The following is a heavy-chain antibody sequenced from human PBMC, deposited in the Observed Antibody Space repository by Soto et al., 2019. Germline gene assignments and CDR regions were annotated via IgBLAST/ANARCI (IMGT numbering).Heavy chain of an antibody. CDR3: VGSGYSPFDY. Sequence: PSETLSLTCTVSGGSISSYYWSWIRQPPGKGLEWIGYIYYSGSTYHNPSLKSRVTISVDTSKNQFSLKLSSVTAADTAVYYCVGSGYSPFDYWGQGTLVTRLL. V-gene: IGHV4-59*04. D-gene: IGHD3-22*01. CDR1: GGSISSYY. CDR2: IYYSGST. J-gene: IGHJ4*02.